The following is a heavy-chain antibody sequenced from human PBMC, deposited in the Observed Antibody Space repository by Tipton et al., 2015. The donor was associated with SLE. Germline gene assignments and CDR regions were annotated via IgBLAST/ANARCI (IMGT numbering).Heavy chain of an antibody. CDR1: GGSISGYY. V-gene: IGHV4-4*09. Sequence: TLSLTCTVSGGSISGYYWSWIRQPPGKGLEWIGYIYFSGSTFYSPSLKSRVTMSVDSSKNRFSLNLRSVTAADTAVYYCARGGGDSSSCQDFDHWGQGNSVTVSS. CDR3: ARGGGDSSSCQDFDH. D-gene: IGHD6-13*01. CDR2: IYFSGST. J-gene: IGHJ4*02.